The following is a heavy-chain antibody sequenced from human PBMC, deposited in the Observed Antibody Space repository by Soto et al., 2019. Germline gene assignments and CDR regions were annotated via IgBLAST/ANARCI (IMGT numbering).Heavy chain of an antibody. Sequence: GQSLKISCRTSGYRCTSYWIAWVRQMPGKGLEWMGIIFPSDSDTRYSPSFQGQVTILADRSTSTVFLRWASLKASDTGVYFCARKDKSEYCKWFASGGLGALVT. D-gene: IGHD3-10*01. CDR2: IFPSDSDT. V-gene: IGHV5-51*01. J-gene: IGHJ1*01. CDR1: GYRCTSYW. CDR3: ARKDKSEYCKWFAS.